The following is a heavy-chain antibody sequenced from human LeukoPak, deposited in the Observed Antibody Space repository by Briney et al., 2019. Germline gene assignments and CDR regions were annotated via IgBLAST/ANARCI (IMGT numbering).Heavy chain of an antibody. CDR1: GFTFSSYA. J-gene: IGHJ4*02. Sequence: GGSLRLSCAASGFTFSSYAMSWVRQAPGKGLEWVSAISGSGGSTYYADSVKGRFTISRDNSKDTLYLQMNSLRAEDTAVYYCAKEGLPAVAGKQDYWGQGTLVTVSS. V-gene: IGHV3-23*01. D-gene: IGHD6-19*01. CDR3: AKEGLPAVAGKQDY. CDR2: ISGSGGST.